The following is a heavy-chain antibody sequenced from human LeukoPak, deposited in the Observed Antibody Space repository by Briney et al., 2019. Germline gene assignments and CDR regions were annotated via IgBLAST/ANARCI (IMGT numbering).Heavy chain of an antibody. V-gene: IGHV1-46*01. J-gene: IGHJ4*02. D-gene: IGHD5-12*01. Sequence: GASVKVSCKASGYTFTNYYIHWVRQAPGQGLEWMGIINPTGDSTSYAQKFQARVTMTRDTSTNTVYMELSSLRSEDTAVYYCARGIWSDHLVAYFLDSWGQGTLVTVSS. CDR2: INPTGDST. CDR1: GYTFTNYY. CDR3: ARGIWSDHLVAYFLDS.